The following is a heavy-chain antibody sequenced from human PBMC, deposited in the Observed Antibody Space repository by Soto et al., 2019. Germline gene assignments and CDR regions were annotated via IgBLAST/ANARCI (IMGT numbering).Heavy chain of an antibody. D-gene: IGHD6-13*01. J-gene: IGHJ4*02. CDR2: IYYSGST. CDR3: AREAGTAPFDY. V-gene: IGHV4-59*01. CDR1: GGSISSYY. Sequence: SETLSLTCTVPGGSISSYYWSWIRQPPGKGLEWIGYIYYSGSTNYNPSLKSRVTISVDTSKNQFSLKLSSVTAADTAVYYWAREAGTAPFDYWGQGTLVTVSS.